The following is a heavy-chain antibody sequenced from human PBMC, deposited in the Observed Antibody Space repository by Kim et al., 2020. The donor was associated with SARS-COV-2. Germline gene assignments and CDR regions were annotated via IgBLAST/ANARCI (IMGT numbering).Heavy chain of an antibody. CDR1: GGSIRTYY. J-gene: IGHJ4*02. V-gene: IGHV4-59*01. CDR2: IYYSGSA. CDR3: ARMSFSGNYYMESLRRKTVPYYFDY. Sequence: SETLSLTCTVSGGSIRTYYWSWIRQPPGMGLEWIGYIYYSGSASYNPSLRSRVTTSVDTSKNQFSLKLSSVTAADTAVYYCARMSFSGNYYMESLRRKTVPYYFDYWGQGTLVTVSS. D-gene: IGHD3-22*01.